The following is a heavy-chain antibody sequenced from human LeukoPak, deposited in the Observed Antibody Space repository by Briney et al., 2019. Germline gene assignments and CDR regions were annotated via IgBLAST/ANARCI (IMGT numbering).Heavy chain of an antibody. V-gene: IGHV4-38-2*02. CDR3: AGDYYGSGSYYNFDY. J-gene: IGHJ4*02. Sequence: SETLSLTCSVSGYSISSGYYWDWIRQPPGKGLEWIASIYHSEKSYYNPSLESRVTISVDTSKNQISLKLRSVTAADTAVYYCAGDYYGSGSYYNFDYWGQGTLVTVSS. D-gene: IGHD3-10*01. CDR2: IYHSEKS. CDR1: GYSISSGYY.